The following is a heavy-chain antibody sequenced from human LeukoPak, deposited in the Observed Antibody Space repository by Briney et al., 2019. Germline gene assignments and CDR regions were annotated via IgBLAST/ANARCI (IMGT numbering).Heavy chain of an antibody. J-gene: IGHJ4*02. CDR1: GYTFTSYY. CDR3: ARGHGWELLPLDY. D-gene: IGHD1-26*01. CDR2: INPNSGGT. Sequence: ASVKVSCKASGYTFTSYYMHWVRQAPGQGLEWMGWINPNSGGTNYAQKFQGRVTMTRDTSVSTAYMELSRLRSDDTAVYYCARGHGWELLPLDYWGQGTLVTVSS. V-gene: IGHV1-2*02.